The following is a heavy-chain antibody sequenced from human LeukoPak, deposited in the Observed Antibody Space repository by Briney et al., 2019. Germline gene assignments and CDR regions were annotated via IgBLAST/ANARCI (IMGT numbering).Heavy chain of an antibody. V-gene: IGHV3-33*06. CDR2: IWYDGSNK. D-gene: IGHD6-13*01. Sequence: GGSLRLSCAASGFTFSSYGMHWVRQAPGKGLEWVAVIWYDGSNKYYADSVKGRSTISRDNSKNTLYLQMNSLRAEDTAVYYCAKDSSSFALDYWGQGTLVTVSS. CDR3: AKDSSSFALDY. J-gene: IGHJ4*02. CDR1: GFTFSSYG.